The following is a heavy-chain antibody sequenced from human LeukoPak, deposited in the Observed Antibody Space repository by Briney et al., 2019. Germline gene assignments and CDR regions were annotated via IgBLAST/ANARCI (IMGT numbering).Heavy chain of an antibody. CDR1: GFTFSSYG. J-gene: IGHJ3*02. D-gene: IGHD6-13*01. CDR3: AREEIAAAGQGAFDI. V-gene: IGHV3-33*01. Sequence: PGRSLRLSCAASGFTFSSYGMHWVRQAPGKGLEWVAVIWYDGSNKYYADSVKGRFTISRDNSKNTLYLQMNSLRAEDTAVYYCAREEIAAAGQGAFDIWGQGTMVTVSS. CDR2: IWYDGSNK.